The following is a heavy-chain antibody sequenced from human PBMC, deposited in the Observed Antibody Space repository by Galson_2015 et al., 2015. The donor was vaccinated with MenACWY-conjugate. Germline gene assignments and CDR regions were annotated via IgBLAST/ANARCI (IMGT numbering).Heavy chain of an antibody. D-gene: IGHD3-22*01. Sequence: SLRLSCAASGFAFSSYSMNWVRQAPGKGLEWVSSISSSSSYIYYADSVKGRFTISRDNAKNSPYLQINRLRAEDTAVYYCAGDMIDDYWGQGTLVTVSS. CDR3: AGDMIDDY. CDR2: ISSSSSYI. V-gene: IGHV3-21*01. CDR1: GFAFSSYS. J-gene: IGHJ4*02.